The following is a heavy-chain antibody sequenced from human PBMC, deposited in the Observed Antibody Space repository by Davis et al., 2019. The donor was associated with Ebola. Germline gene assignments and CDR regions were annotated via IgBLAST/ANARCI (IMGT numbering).Heavy chain of an antibody. V-gene: IGHV1-69*10. CDR1: GYTFTNYG. CDR3: AREEIAAAGTRTLTTWAYYCGMDV. D-gene: IGHD6-13*01. J-gene: IGHJ6*02. Sequence: SVPVSRMASGYTFTNYGITWLPPHSCLSLSFHSLIIPILGIPNYAQQFQGRVTITADKSTSTAYMELSRLRSEDTAVYCCAREEIAAAGTRTLTTWAYYCGMDVWGQGTTVTVSS. CDR2: IIPILGIP.